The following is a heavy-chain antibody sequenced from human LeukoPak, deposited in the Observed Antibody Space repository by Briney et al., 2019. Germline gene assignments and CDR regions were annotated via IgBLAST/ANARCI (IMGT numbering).Heavy chain of an antibody. Sequence: PGGSLRLSCAAYGFTVSSNYMSWVRQAPGKGLEWVSVIYSGGSTYYADSVKGRFTISRDNSKNTLYLQMNSLRAEDTAVYYCAWDDFWSGYGNFDYWGQGTLVTVSS. D-gene: IGHD3-3*01. V-gene: IGHV3-66*02. CDR1: GFTVSSNY. CDR2: IYSGGST. J-gene: IGHJ4*02. CDR3: AWDDFWSGYGNFDY.